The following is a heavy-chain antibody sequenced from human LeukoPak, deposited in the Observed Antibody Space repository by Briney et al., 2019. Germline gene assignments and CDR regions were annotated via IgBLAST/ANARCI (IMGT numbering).Heavy chain of an antibody. Sequence: QPGGSLRLSCAASGFTFYSYALRWVRQAPGKGLQWVSPISGSGGCTFYADSVKGRFTISRDNAKNSLYLQMNSLRDEDTAVYFCARDHDFAFDYWGQGILVTVSS. D-gene: IGHD3/OR15-3a*01. CDR3: ARDHDFAFDY. CDR1: GFTFYSYA. J-gene: IGHJ4*02. CDR2: ISGSGGCT. V-gene: IGHV3-23*01.